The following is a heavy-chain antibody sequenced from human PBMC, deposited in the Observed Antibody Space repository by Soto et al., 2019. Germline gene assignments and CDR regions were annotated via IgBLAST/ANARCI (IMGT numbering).Heavy chain of an antibody. CDR1: GYTFTSYA. Sequence: ASVKVSCKASGYTFTSYAMHWVRQAPGQRLEWMGWINAGNGNTKYSQKFQGRVTITRDTSASTAYMEPSSLRSEDTAVYYCASDYGDYAYFDYWGQGTLVTVSS. CDR2: INAGNGNT. D-gene: IGHD4-17*01. J-gene: IGHJ4*02. CDR3: ASDYGDYAYFDY. V-gene: IGHV1-3*01.